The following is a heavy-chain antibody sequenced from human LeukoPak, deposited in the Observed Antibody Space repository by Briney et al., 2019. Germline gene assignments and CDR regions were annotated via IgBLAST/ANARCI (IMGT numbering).Heavy chain of an antibody. V-gene: IGHV3-23*01. CDR2: LSGSGITT. Sequence: GGSLRLSCAASGFTFSNSAMSWVRQAPGKGLEWVSTLSGSGITTYYADSVKGRFTISRDNSKNTLYLQMNSLRAEDTAVYYCASWSRAAAGTGDAFDIWGQGTPVTVSS. CDR1: GFTFSNSA. CDR3: ASWSRAAAGTGDAFDI. J-gene: IGHJ3*02. D-gene: IGHD6-13*01.